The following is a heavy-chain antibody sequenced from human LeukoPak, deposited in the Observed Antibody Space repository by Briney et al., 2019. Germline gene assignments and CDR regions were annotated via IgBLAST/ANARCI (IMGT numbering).Heavy chain of an antibody. CDR3: ARDYSSSWYSSWFDP. CDR2: ISAYNGNT. V-gene: IGHV1-18*01. CDR1: GYTFTSYG. Sequence: ASVKVSCKASGYTFTSYGISWVRQAPGQGLEWMGWISAYNGNTNYAQTLQGRVTMTTDTSTSTAYMELRSLRSDDTAVYYCARDYSSSWYSSWFDPWGQGTLVTVSS. J-gene: IGHJ5*02. D-gene: IGHD6-13*01.